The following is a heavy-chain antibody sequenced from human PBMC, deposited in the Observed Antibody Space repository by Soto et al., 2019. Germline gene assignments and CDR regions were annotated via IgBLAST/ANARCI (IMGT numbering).Heavy chain of an antibody. V-gene: IGHV1-18*01. D-gene: IGHD2-15*01. CDR2: ISAYNGNT. CDR1: GYTFTSYG. CDR3: ARDQDDRVVVVAVIPLY. J-gene: IGHJ4*02. Sequence: GASVKVSCKASGYTFTSYGISWVRQAPGQGLEWIGWISAYNGNTNYAQKLQGRVTMTTDTSTSTAYMELRSLRSDDTAVYYCARDQDDRVVVVAVIPLYGGQGTLVTSPQ.